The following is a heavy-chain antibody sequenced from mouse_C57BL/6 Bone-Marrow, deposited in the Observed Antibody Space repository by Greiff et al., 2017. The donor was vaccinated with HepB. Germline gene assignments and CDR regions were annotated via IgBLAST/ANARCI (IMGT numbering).Heavy chain of an antibody. Sequence: VQLQQSGTVLARPGASVKMSCKTSGYTFTSYWMHWVKQRPGQGLEWIGAIYPGNSDTSYNEKFKGKAKLTAVTSASTAYMELSSLTNEDSAVYYGTRTYYGSSPRLGFAYWGQGTLVTVSA. CDR2: IYPGNSDT. V-gene: IGHV1-5*01. CDR3: TRTYYGSSPRLGFAY. J-gene: IGHJ3*01. D-gene: IGHD1-1*01. CDR1: GYTFTSYW.